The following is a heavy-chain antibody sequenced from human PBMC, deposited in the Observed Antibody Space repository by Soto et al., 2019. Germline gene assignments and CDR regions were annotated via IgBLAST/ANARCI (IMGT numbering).Heavy chain of an antibody. CDR3: ATLPPRIVVVKTEIHT. Sequence: SETLSLTCAVSGTSISSTFWWTWVRQPPGKALEWIGEIYHSGSTKYNPSLKSRVTISVDKSNNQFSLELRAVTAADTALYYCATLPPRIVVVKTEIHTWGQGILVTVSS. CDR1: GTSISSTFW. V-gene: IGHV4-4*02. CDR2: IYHSGST. J-gene: IGHJ5*02. D-gene: IGHD2-15*01.